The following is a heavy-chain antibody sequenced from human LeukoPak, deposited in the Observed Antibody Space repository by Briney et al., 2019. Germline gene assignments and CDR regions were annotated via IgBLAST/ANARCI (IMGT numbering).Heavy chain of an antibody. J-gene: IGHJ4*02. CDR2: IYHSGST. D-gene: IGHD5-18*01. Sequence: SGTLSLTCDVSGDSISSSNWWNWVRQPPGKGLEWIGGIYHSGSTNYNPSLKSRVTMSVDKSKNQFSLKLSSVTAADTAVFYCARRRYNYGFDSWGQGTPVTVSS. V-gene: IGHV4-4*02. CDR1: GDSISSSNW. CDR3: ARRRYNYGFDS.